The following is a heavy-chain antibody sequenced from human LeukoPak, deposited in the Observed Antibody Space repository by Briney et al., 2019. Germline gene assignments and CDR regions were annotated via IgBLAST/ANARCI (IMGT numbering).Heavy chain of an antibody. Sequence: GGSLRLSCAASGFTVSSNYMSWVRQAPGKGLEWVSVIYSGGGTYYADSVKGRFTVSRDNSKNTLHLQMNSLRVDDTAMYYCARNQDYGGFDFWGQGTLVTVSS. CDR2: IYSGGGT. V-gene: IGHV3-66*01. J-gene: IGHJ4*02. CDR3: ARNQDYGGFDF. D-gene: IGHD4-23*01. CDR1: GFTVSSNY.